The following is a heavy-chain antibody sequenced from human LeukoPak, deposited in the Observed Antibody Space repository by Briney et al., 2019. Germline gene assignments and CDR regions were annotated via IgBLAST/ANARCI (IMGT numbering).Heavy chain of an antibody. CDR3: ARDGTAAGLYFDL. Sequence: PGGSLRLSCAVSGFTCSSYWMNWVRQAPGKGLEWVASIRQDGGEKSYVDSVKGRFTISRDNTKNSLYLQMSSLRAEDTAVYYCARDGTAAGLYFDLWGQGTLVTVSS. V-gene: IGHV3-7*01. J-gene: IGHJ4*01. CDR1: GFTCSSYW. CDR2: IRQDGGEK. D-gene: IGHD6-13*01.